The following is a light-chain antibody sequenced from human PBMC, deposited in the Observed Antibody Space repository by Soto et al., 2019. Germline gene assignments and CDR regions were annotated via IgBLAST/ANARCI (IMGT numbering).Light chain of an antibody. CDR2: ATS. V-gene: IGKV1-17*01. J-gene: IGKJ4*01. CDR3: LPHKRYPLT. Sequence: DIQMTQSPSSLSASVGDRVTITCRASQGIRNDLGWYQQKPGKAPKRLIYATSSLQSGVPSRFSGSGSGTEFTLTISCLQPDDCATDFCLPHKRYPLTFGGGTKVEIK. CDR1: QGIRND.